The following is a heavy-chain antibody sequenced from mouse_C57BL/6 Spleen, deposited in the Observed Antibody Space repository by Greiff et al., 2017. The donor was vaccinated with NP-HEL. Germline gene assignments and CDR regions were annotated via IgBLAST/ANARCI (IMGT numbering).Heavy chain of an antibody. CDR3: ARYLYDYDVGYFDD. Sequence: QVQLQQPGAELVRPGSSVKLSCKASGYTFTSYWMHWVKQRPIQGLEWIGNIDPSDSDTHYNQKFKDKATLTVDKSSSTAYMQLSSLTSEDSAVYYCARYLYDYDVGYFDDWGQGTTLTVSS. D-gene: IGHD2-4*01. V-gene: IGHV1-52*01. CDR1: GYTFTSYW. J-gene: IGHJ2*01. CDR2: IDPSDSDT.